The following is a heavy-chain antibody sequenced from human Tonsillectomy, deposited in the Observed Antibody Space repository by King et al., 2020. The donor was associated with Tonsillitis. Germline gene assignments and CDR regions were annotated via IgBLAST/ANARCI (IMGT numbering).Heavy chain of an antibody. CDR2: ISAYNGNT. J-gene: IGHJ6*04. D-gene: IGHD3-16*01. CDR1: GYTFTSYG. Sequence: VQLVESGAEVKKPGASVKVSCKASGYTFTSYGISWVRQAPGQGLEWMGWISAYNGNTNYAQKLQGRVTMTTDTPTSTAYMELRSLRSDDTAVYYCAREIEGGTGGYYDYGMDVWGKGTTVTVSS. V-gene: IGHV1-18*01. CDR3: AREIEGGTGGYYDYGMDV.